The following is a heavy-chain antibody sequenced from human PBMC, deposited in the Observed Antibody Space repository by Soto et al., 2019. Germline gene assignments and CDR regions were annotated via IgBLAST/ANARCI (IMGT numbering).Heavy chain of an antibody. J-gene: IGHJ5*02. V-gene: IGHV1-18*01. CDR2: ISAYNGNT. D-gene: IGHD3-10*01. Sequence: ASVKVSCKASGYTFTSYGISWVRQAPGQGLEWMGWISAYNGNTNYAQKLQGRVTMTTDTSTSTAHMELRSLRSDDTAVYYCARDRMVRGYRPYSWFDPWGQGTLVTVSS. CDR1: GYTFTSYG. CDR3: ARDRMVRGYRPYSWFDP.